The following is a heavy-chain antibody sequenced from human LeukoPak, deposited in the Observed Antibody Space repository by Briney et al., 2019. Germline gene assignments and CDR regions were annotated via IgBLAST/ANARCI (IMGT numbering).Heavy chain of an antibody. V-gene: IGHV3-9*01. CDR2: ISWNSGSI. CDR3: AKDSVLSSSDSDSSDI. J-gene: IGHJ3*02. Sequence: GGSLRLSCVASGFTFYVYVMHWLRQAPGKGLEWVSVISWNSGSIDYADSVKGRFTISRDNAKNSLYLQMNSLRAEDTALYYCAKDSVLSSSDSDSSDIWGQGTMVTVSS. D-gene: IGHD6-6*01. CDR1: GFTFYVYV.